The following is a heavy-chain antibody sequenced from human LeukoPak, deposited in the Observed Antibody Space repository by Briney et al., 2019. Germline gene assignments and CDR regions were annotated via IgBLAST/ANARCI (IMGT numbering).Heavy chain of an antibody. Sequence: GGSLRLSCAASGFTVSNSYMSWVRQAPGKGLEWVSVIYTGSLSYYTDSVKGRFTISRDKSNNTLYLQMNSLRDEGTAVYYCAREGGLTEGGFDYWGQGALVTVS. D-gene: IGHD1-14*01. CDR3: AREGGLTEGGFDY. V-gene: IGHV3-53*01. CDR1: GFTVSNSY. CDR2: IYTGSLS. J-gene: IGHJ4*02.